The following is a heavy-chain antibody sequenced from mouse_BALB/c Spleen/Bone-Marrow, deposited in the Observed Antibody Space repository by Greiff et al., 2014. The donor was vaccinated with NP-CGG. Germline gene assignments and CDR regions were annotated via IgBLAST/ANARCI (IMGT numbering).Heavy chain of an antibody. CDR1: GFTFTDYY. CDR3: ARDGSSFCWYFDV. CDR2: IRNKANGYTT. Sequence: EVQLQESGGGLVQPGGSLRLSCATSGFTFTDYYMSWVRQPPGKALEWLAFIRNKANGYTTEYSASVKGRFTISRDNSQSILYLQMNTLRAEDSATYYCARDGSSFCWYFDVWGAGTTVTVSS. V-gene: IGHV7-3*02. D-gene: IGHD1-1*01. J-gene: IGHJ1*01.